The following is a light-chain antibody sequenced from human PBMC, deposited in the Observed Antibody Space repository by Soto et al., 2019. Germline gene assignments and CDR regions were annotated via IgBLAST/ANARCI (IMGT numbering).Light chain of an antibody. Sequence: EIVLTQSPGTLSLSPGDRATLSCRASQSVYSNSLAWYQQESGQAPRLLIFGASNRATGIPDRFSGSGSGTEFTLSISRLEPEDFALYYCQQYGSSPYTFGQGTKLETK. CDR2: GAS. J-gene: IGKJ2*01. CDR1: QSVYSNS. V-gene: IGKV3-20*01. CDR3: QQYGSSPYT.